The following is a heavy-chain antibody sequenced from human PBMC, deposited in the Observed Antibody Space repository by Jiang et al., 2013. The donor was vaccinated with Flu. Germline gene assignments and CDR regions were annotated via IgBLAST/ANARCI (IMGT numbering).Heavy chain of an antibody. V-gene: IGHV1-2*02. Sequence: SGAEVKKPGGSVKVSCKASRYTFTGYHIHWVRQAPGQELEWMGWIDPNGGGTNFAQGFQGRVTMTRDTSITTAYMELSSLTSDDTAMFYCAREVGIAVAGKSLRSAVFDSWGQGTLVTVSS. CDR3: AREVGIAVAGKSLRSAVFDS. D-gene: IGHD6-19*01. J-gene: IGHJ4*02. CDR1: RYTFTGYH. CDR2: IDPNGGGT.